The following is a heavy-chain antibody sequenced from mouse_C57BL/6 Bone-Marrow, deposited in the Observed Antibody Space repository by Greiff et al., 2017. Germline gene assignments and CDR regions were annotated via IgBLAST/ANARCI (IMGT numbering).Heavy chain of an antibody. J-gene: IGHJ1*03. CDR2: ISSGGGNP. CDR3: SKQFATGLDTKYFDV. CDR1: GFTFSSYT. Sequence: EVLLVESGGGLVKPGGSLKLSCAASGFTFSSYTMSWVRQTPEKRLQWVAAISSGGGNPYYPDSVKGRFTRTGKNEKKILYLKMSSLRSEDTALYYCSKQFATGLDTKYFDVRGTGTTVTVSS. V-gene: IGHV5-9*01. D-gene: IGHD1-1*01.